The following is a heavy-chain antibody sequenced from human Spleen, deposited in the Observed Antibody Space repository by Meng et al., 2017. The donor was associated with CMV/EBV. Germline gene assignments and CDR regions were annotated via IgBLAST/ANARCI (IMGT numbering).Heavy chain of an antibody. CDR2: ISYDGSNK. CDR1: GFTFSSYA. Sequence: LSLTCAASGFTFSSYAMHWVRQAPGKGLEWVAVISYDGSNKYYADSVKGRFTISRDNSKNTLYLQMNSLRAEDTAVYYCARVSRSPRGYFDFDYWGQGTLVTVSS. J-gene: IGHJ4*02. CDR3: ARVSRSPRGYFDFDY. V-gene: IGHV3-30-3*01. D-gene: IGHD2/OR15-2a*01.